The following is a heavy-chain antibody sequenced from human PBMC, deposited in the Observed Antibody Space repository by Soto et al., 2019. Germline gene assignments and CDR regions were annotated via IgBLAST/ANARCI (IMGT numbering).Heavy chain of an antibody. Sequence: QVQLQESGPGLVKPSQTLSLTCTVSGGSISSGGYYWSWIRQHPGKGLEWIGYIYYSGGTYYSPYLKSQVPISLDTSKSHFSLKLSSVTAADTAVYYGARGVYYPPVDYWGQGPLVPVPS. CDR1: GGSISSGGYY. J-gene: IGHJ4*02. CDR3: ARGVYYPPVDY. D-gene: IGHD3-3*01. V-gene: IGHV4-31*01. CDR2: IYYSGGT.